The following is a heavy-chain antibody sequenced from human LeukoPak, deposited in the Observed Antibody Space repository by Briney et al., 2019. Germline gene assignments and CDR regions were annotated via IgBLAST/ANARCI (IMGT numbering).Heavy chain of an antibody. CDR2: VHYTGST. V-gene: IGHV4-59*01. Sequence: SQTLSLTCALSGGSIRGFYWSWIPEPPGKGLEWIGDVHYTGSTTYNPSPKSRVTISLDTSENQFSLNLNAVTAADTAVYYCARRNNGPADVWGQGTTVTVSS. CDR3: ARRNNGPADV. J-gene: IGHJ6*02. CDR1: GGSIRGFY. D-gene: IGHD2-8*01.